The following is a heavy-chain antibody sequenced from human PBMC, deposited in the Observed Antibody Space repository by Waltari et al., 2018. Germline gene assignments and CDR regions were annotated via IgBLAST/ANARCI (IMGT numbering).Heavy chain of an antibody. Sequence: QVQLVQSGAEVKKPGASVKVSCKASGYTFTSYGISWVRQAPGQGLEWMGWVRPYNGNANYSQKLQGRVTMNTDTSTSTAYMELRSLRSDDTAVYYCARVHYYYDSSCYSDYWGQGTLVTVSS. CDR2: VRPYNGNA. CDR3: ARVHYYYDSSCYSDY. V-gene: IGHV1-18*01. CDR1: GYTFTSYG. D-gene: IGHD3-22*01. J-gene: IGHJ4*02.